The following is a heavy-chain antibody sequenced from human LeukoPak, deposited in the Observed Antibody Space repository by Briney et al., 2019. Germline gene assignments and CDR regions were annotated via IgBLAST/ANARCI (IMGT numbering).Heavy chain of an antibody. CDR3: ARHLNWFDP. V-gene: IGHV4-30-2*01. CDR2: IYHSGSI. Sequence: SQTLSLTCAVSGGSISSGGYSWSWIRQPPGKGLEWIGYIYHSGSIYYNPSLKSRVTISVDRSKNQFSLKLSSVTAADTAVYYCARHLNWFDPWGQGTLVTVSS. CDR1: GGSISSGGYS. J-gene: IGHJ5*02.